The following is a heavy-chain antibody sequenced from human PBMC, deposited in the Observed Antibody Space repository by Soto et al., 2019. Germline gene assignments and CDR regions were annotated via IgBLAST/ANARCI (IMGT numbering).Heavy chain of an antibody. CDR3: ARDHFVVVTATIRPFDY. J-gene: IGHJ4*02. CDR1: GYTFTSYC. V-gene: IGHV1-18*01. Sequence: ASVKLSCKASGYTFTSYCISWVRQAPGQGLEWMGWISAYNGNTNYAQKLQGRVTMTTDTSTSTAYMELRSLRSDDTAVYYCARDHFVVVTATIRPFDYRGQRTLVTVSS. CDR2: ISAYNGNT. D-gene: IGHD2-21*02.